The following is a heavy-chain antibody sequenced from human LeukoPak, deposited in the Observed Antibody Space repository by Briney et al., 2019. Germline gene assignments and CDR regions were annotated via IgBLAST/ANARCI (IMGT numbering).Heavy chain of an antibody. CDR3: ARDSSGWLHWFDP. V-gene: IGHV4-59*12. D-gene: IGHD6-19*01. CDR1: GGSISPYY. CDR2: IYYSGST. J-gene: IGHJ5*02. Sequence: SETLSLTCTVSGGSISPYYWSWIRQPPGKGLEWIGYIYYSGSTNYNPSLKSRVTISVDTSKNQFSLKLTSVTAADTAVYYCARDSSGWLHWFDPWGQGTLVTVSS.